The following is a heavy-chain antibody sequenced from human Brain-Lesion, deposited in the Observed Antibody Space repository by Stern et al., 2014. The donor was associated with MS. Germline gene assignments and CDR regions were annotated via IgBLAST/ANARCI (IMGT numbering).Heavy chain of an antibody. Sequence: VQLVESGGGVVQPGRSLRLSCAASGFNFTNYGMHWVRQAPGKGLEWVAVISYDGSDKYYADSVKGRFTISRDNSKNMLYLQMNSLRGEDTAMYYCANSLGTYSRCGGDCYSRADYWGQGTLVTVFS. D-gene: IGHD2-21*02. CDR2: ISYDGSDK. CDR1: GFNFTNYG. CDR3: ANSLGTYSRCGGDCYSRADY. V-gene: IGHV3-30*18. J-gene: IGHJ4*02.